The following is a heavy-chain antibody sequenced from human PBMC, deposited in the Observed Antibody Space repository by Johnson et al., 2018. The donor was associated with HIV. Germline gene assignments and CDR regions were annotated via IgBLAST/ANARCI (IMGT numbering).Heavy chain of an antibody. CDR2: IGYDGNDN. J-gene: IGHJ3*02. Sequence: QMQLVESGGGVVQPGRSLRLSCAASGFTFSSYAMHWVRQAPGKGLEWVAAIGYDGNDNDYADSVKGRFTISRDNAKNSLYLQMNSLRAEDTAVYYCARPTHSYGYAFDIWGQGTMVTVSS. D-gene: IGHD5-18*01. V-gene: IGHV3-30*04. CDR1: GFTFSSYA. CDR3: ARPTHSYGYAFDI.